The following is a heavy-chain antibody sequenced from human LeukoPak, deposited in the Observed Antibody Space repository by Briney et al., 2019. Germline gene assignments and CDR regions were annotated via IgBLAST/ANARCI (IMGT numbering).Heavy chain of an antibody. CDR1: GGSISSAVYS. CDR2: IYYSGNT. CDR3: ARGRSSMVRGYYYYYMDV. Sequence: PSETLSLTCAVSGGSISSAVYSWSWIRQPPGKGLEWIGYIYYSGNTYYIPSLKSRLTISVDTSKNQFSLKLNSVTAADTAVYYCARGRSSMVRGYYYYYMDVWGKGTTVTISS. V-gene: IGHV4-30-4*07. D-gene: IGHD3-10*01. J-gene: IGHJ6*03.